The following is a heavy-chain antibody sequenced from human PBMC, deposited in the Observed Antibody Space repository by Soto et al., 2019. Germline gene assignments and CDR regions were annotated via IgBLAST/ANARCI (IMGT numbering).Heavy chain of an antibody. J-gene: IGHJ6*02. Sequence: QVQLVQSRGEVKKPGASVKVSCKTSGYSFTTYGISWVRQAPGQGLEWMGWISGYNGNTNYAQKLQGRVTMTTDTATRAAYMELRSLRSDDTAVYYCAREGPAPYYYYGMDVWGPGSTVTVSS. CDR2: ISGYNGNT. CDR3: AREGPAPYYYYGMDV. V-gene: IGHV1-18*01. CDR1: GYSFTTYG.